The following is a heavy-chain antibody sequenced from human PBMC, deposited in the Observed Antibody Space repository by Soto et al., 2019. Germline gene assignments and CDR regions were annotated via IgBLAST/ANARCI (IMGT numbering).Heavy chain of an antibody. V-gene: IGHV1-18*01. D-gene: IGHD5-12*01. CDR1: GYTFFTYD. Sequence: QVHLVQSGVEVKTPGASVKVSCQASGYTFFTYDISWVRQAPGQGLEWMGWISTYSGDTKYAQKFQGRVTMTTDTSTTTAYLELSTLRSDDTAVYYCPRHHGPTTSENGFDPWGQGTLVTVSS. J-gene: IGHJ5*02. CDR2: ISTYSGDT. CDR3: PRHHGPTTSENGFDP.